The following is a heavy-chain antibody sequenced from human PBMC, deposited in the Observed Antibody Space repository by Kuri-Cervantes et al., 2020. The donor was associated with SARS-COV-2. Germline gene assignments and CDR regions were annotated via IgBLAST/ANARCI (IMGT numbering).Heavy chain of an antibody. CDR3: AELGMGPVDY. V-gene: IGHV3-48*01. CDR1: GFTFSSYS. J-gene: IGHJ4*02. Sequence: GESLKISCAASGFTFSSYSMNWVRQAPGKGLEWVSYISSSSSTIYYADSVKGRFTISRDNAKNSLYLQMNSLRAEVTAVYYCAELGMGPVDYWGQGTLVTVSS. D-gene: IGHD7-27*01. CDR2: ISSSSSTI.